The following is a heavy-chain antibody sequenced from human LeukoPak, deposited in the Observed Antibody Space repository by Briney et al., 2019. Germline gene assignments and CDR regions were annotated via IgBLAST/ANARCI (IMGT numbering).Heavy chain of an antibody. D-gene: IGHD6-13*01. CDR3: AKIARNSPGIAAAGTSSSNFDY. Sequence: GGSLRLSCAASGFTFSSYGMHWVRQAPGKGLEWVAVISYDGSNKYYADSVKGRFTISRDNSRNTLYLQMNSLRAEDTAVYYCAKIARNSPGIAAAGTSSSNFDYWGQGTLVTVSS. CDR1: GFTFSSYG. J-gene: IGHJ4*02. CDR2: ISYDGSNK. V-gene: IGHV3-30*18.